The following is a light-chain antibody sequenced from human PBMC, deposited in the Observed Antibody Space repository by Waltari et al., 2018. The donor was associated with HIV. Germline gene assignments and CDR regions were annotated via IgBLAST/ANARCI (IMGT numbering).Light chain of an antibody. CDR2: EVN. Sequence: QSALTQPTSASGSPGQSVTISCTGTSSDVGGSKYVSWYHQHPGKAPKLMIYEVNKRPSGVPDRFSGSKSANTASLTVSGLQADDEADYYCNSYAGSNNWVFGGGTKLTVL. V-gene: IGLV2-8*01. CDR1: SSDVGGSKY. J-gene: IGLJ3*02. CDR3: NSYAGSNNWV.